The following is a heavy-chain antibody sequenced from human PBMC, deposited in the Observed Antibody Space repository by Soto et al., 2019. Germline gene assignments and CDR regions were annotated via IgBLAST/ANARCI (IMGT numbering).Heavy chain of an antibody. CDR3: ATPSDMDY. V-gene: IGHV3-15*07. J-gene: IGHJ4*02. CDR1: GFTFNNAW. CDR2: IKSRSDGGTT. Sequence: GGSLRLSCVVSGFTFNNAWMNWVRQAPGKGLEWVGRIKSRSDGGTTDYAAPVQGRFTISRDDSKNTLYLQMNSLKTEDTAVYYCATPSDMDYWGQGTLVTVSS.